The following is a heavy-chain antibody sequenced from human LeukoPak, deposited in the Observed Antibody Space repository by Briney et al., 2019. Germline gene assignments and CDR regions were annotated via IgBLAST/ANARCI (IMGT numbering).Heavy chain of an antibody. V-gene: IGHV3-7*01. CDR3: ARFGYSGWNLEY. CDR1: RLSFRDFW. J-gene: IGHJ4*02. CDR2: INQGGSVK. Sequence: PGGSLRLSCAASRLSFRDFWMTWVRQAPGKGLEWVANINQGGSVKYYVDSVKGRFTISRDDAESSLYVQMNSLRDEDTAVYYCARFGYSGWNLEYWGQGTLVTVSS. D-gene: IGHD5-12*01.